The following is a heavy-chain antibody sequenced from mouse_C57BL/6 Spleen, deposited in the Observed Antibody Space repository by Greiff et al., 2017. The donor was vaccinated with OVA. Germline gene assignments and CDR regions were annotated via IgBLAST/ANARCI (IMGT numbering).Heavy chain of an antibody. D-gene: IGHD1-1*01. V-gene: IGHV5-4*01. CDR2: ISDGGSYT. CDR1: GFTFSSYA. CDR3: AREGGSSYVDYAMDY. J-gene: IGHJ4*01. Sequence: EVMLVESGGGLVKPGGSLKLSCAASGFTFSSYAMSWVRQTPEKRLEWVATISDGGSYTYYPDNVKGRFTIARDNAKNNLYLQMSHLKSEDTAMYYCAREGGSSYVDYAMDYWGQGTSVTVSS.